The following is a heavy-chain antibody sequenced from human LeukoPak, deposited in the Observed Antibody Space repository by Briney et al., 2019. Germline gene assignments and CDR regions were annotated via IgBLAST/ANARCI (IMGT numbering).Heavy chain of an antibody. CDR2: ISGSGGST. CDR3: ATTPGAYYYYHMDV. J-gene: IGHJ6*02. D-gene: IGHD3-10*01. Sequence: GGSLRLPCAASGFTFSSYAMSWVRQAPGKGLEWVSAISGSGGSTYYADSVKGRFTISGDNSKNTLYLQMNSLRAEDTAVYYCATTPGAYYYYHMDVWGQGTTVTVSS. V-gene: IGHV3-23*01. CDR1: GFTFSSYA.